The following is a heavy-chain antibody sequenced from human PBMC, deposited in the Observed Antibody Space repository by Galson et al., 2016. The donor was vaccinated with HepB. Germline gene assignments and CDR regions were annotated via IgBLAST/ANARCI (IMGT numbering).Heavy chain of an antibody. J-gene: IGHJ5*02. V-gene: IGHV1-69*13. CDR1: GDTFSNYA. D-gene: IGHD6-6*01. CDR2: IIPIFDTA. CDR3: ARDSSSSLVTSWFDP. Sequence: SVKVSCKASGDTFSNYAISWVRQAPGQGLEWMGGIIPIFDTADYAQRFQGRVTITADESTSTAYMELSSLTSADTAVYYCARDSSSSLVTSWFDPWGQGTLVTVSS.